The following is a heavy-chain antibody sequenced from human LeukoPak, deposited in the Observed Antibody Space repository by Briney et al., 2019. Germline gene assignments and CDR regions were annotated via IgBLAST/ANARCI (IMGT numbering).Heavy chain of an antibody. CDR2: ISSSSSYI. D-gene: IGHD3-9*01. V-gene: IGHV3-21*01. J-gene: IGHJ4*02. CDR1: GFTFSSYS. Sequence: GGSLRLSCAASGFTFSSYSMNWVRQAPGKGLEWVPSISSSSSYIYYADSVKGRFTISRDNAKNSLYLQMNSLRAEDTAVYYCARDFYRADILTEYYFDYWGQGTLVTVSS. CDR3: ARDFYRADILTEYYFDY.